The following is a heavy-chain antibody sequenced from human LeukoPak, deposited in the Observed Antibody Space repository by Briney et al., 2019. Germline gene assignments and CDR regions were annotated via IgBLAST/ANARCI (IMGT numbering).Heavy chain of an antibody. CDR3: ARVPDDP. V-gene: IGHV4-30-2*01. Sequence: KSSETLSLTCTVSGGSISSGGYYWSWIRQPPGKGLEWIGYIYHSGSTYYNPSLKSRVTISVDRSKNQFSLKLSSVTAADTAVYYRARVPDDPWGQGTLVTVSS. CDR2: IYHSGST. J-gene: IGHJ5*02. CDR1: GGSISSGGYY.